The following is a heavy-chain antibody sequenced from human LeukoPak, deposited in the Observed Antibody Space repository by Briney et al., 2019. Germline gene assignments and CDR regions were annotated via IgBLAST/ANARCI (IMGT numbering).Heavy chain of an antibody. CDR1: GFTVSSNY. D-gene: IGHD3-22*01. V-gene: IGHV3-53*01. J-gene: IGHJ4*02. Sequence: PGGSLRLSCAASGFTVSSNYMSWVRQAPGEGLEWVSVIYSGGSTYYADSVKGRFTISRDNSKNTLYLQMNSLRAEDTAVYYCARANYDSSGYYTYFFAYWGQGTLVTVSS. CDR2: IYSGGST. CDR3: ARANYDSSGYYTYFFAY.